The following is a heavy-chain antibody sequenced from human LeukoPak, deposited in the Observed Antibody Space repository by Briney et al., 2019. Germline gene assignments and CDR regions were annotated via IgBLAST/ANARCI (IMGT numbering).Heavy chain of an antibody. CDR2: IIPIFGTA. D-gene: IGHD3-3*01. Sequence: VASVKVSCKASGGTFSSYAISWVRQAPGQGLEWMGGIIPIFGTANYAQKFQGRVTMTTDTSTSTAYMELRSLRSDDTAVYYCARDLIWSGYYDYWGQGTLVTVSS. V-gene: IGHV1-69*05. CDR1: GGTFSSYA. J-gene: IGHJ4*02. CDR3: ARDLIWSGYYDY.